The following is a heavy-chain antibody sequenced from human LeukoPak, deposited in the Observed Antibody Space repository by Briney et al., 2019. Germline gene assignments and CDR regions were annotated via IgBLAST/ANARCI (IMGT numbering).Heavy chain of an antibody. J-gene: IGHJ6*03. CDR2: ISSSSSTI. CDR3: ARGPSFGELSDYYYYYMDV. V-gene: IGHV3-48*04. Sequence: GGSLRLSCAASGFTFSSYSMNWVRQAPGKGLEWVSYISSSSSTIYYADSVKGRFTISRDNAKNSLYLQMNSLRAEDTAVYYCARGPSFGELSDYYYYYMDVWGKGTTVTVSS. D-gene: IGHD3-10*01. CDR1: GFTFSSYS.